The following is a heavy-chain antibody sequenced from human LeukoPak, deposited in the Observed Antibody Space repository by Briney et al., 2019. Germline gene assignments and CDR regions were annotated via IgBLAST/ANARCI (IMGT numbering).Heavy chain of an antibody. CDR3: ASRSNSGYEFFDY. CDR2: IYPGDSDT. D-gene: IGHD5-12*01. CDR1: EHXFTSYW. V-gene: IGHV5-51*01. Sequence: GESLKISCKGPEHXFTSYWIGWVRQMPGKGLEWMGIIYPGDSDTRYSPSFQGQVTISADKSISTAYLQWSSLKASDTAMYYCASRSNSGYEFFDYWGQGTLVTVSS. J-gene: IGHJ4*02.